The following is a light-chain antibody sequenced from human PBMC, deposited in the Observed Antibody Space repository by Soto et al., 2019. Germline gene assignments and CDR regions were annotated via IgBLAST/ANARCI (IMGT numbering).Light chain of an antibody. V-gene: IGLV1-40*01. CDR1: GSNIGAGYD. Sequence: QPVLTQPPSVSGAPGQRVTISCTGSGSNIGAGYDVHWYQQVPGTAPKLLIYDDFKRPSGVPDRFSGSKSGTSASLAITGLQAEDEADYYCQSYDGSLSGSIFGGGTKVTVL. CDR3: QSYDGSLSGSI. J-gene: IGLJ2*01. CDR2: DDF.